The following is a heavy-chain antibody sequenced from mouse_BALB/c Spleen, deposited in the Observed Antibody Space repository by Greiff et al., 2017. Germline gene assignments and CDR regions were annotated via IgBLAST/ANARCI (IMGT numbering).Heavy chain of an antibody. D-gene: IGHD2-9*01. CDR1: GYTFTSYW. CDR3: ARSYYGYDYAMDY. J-gene: IGHJ4*01. Sequence: QVQLQQSGAELAKPGASVKMSCKASGYTFTSYWMHWVKQRPGQGLEWIGYINPSTGYTEYNQKFKDKATLTADKSSSTAYMQLSSLTSEDSAVYYCARSYYGYDYAMDYWGQGTSVTVSS. V-gene: IGHV1-7*01. CDR2: INPSTGYT.